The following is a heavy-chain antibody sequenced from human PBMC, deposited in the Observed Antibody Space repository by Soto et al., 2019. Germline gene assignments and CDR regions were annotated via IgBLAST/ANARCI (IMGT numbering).Heavy chain of an antibody. CDR3: ARASHYYDSSGYKAHQFDY. Sequence: GGSLRLSCAASGFTVSSNYMSWVRQAPGKGLEWVSVIYSGGSTYYADSVKGRFTISRDNSKNTLYLQMNSLRAEDTAVYYCARASHYYDSSGYKAHQFDYWGQGTLVTVS. CDR1: GFTVSSNY. J-gene: IGHJ4*02. D-gene: IGHD3-22*01. CDR2: IYSGGST. V-gene: IGHV3-53*01.